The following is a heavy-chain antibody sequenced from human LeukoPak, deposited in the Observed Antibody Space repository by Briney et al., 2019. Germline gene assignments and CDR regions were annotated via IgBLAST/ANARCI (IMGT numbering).Heavy chain of an antibody. Sequence: QSGGSLRLSCAASGFTFSSYAMSWVRQAPGKGLEWVSAISGSGGSTYYADSVKGRFTISRDNSKNTLYLQMNSLRAEDTAVYYCAKWNSSSWLFDYWGQGTLVTVSS. CDR3: AKWNSSSWLFDY. CDR1: GFTFSSYA. V-gene: IGHV3-23*01. CDR2: ISGSGGST. D-gene: IGHD6-13*01. J-gene: IGHJ4*02.